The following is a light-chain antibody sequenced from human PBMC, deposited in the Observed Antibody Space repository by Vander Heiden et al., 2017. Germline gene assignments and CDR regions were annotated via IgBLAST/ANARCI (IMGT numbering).Light chain of an antibody. Sequence: QSVLTKPPSSSGTPGETVTIPCSGSSSSIGKNAVTWYQQLPGTAPKLLIFNNHQRPSGVPDRFSGTKSATSASLAISGLRSEDEATYYCAAWDDSLNGHVVFGGGTNLTVL. CDR3: AAWDDSLNGHVV. CDR1: SSSIGKNA. V-gene: IGLV1-44*01. CDR2: NNH. J-gene: IGLJ2*01.